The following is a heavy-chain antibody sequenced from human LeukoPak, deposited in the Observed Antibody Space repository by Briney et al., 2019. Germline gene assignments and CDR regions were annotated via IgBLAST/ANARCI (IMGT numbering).Heavy chain of an antibody. V-gene: IGHV3-7*01. CDR1: GFTFSSYW. Sequence: GGSLRLSCAASGFTFSSYWMSWVRQAPGKGLEWVANIKHDGSEKYYVDSVKGRFTISRDNAKNSLCLQMNSLRAEDTAVYYCARFRYCSGGSCYYYFDYWGQGTLVTVSS. CDR2: IKHDGSEK. D-gene: IGHD2-15*01. CDR3: ARFRYCSGGSCYYYFDY. J-gene: IGHJ4*02.